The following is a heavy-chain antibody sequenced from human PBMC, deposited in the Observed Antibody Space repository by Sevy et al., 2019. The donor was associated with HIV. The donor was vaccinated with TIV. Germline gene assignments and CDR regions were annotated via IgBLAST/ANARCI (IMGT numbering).Heavy chain of an antibody. CDR3: ARKLRFLECRFDY. V-gene: IGHV4-34*01. J-gene: IGHJ4*02. Sequence: SETLSLTCAVYGGSFSGYYWSWIRQPPGKGLEWIGEINHSGSTNYNPSLKSRVTISVDTSKNQFSLKLSSVTAADTAVYYCARKLRFLECRFDYWGQGTLVTVSS. CDR2: INHSGST. D-gene: IGHD3-3*01. CDR1: GGSFSGYY.